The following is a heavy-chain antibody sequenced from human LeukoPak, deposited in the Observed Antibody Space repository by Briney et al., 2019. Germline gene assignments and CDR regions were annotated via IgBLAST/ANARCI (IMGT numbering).Heavy chain of an antibody. Sequence: SVKVSCKTSGYTFTSFGTSWVRQAPGQGLEWMGWISGYNGNTNYAQKLQGRVTMTTDTSTSTAYMELRSLRSDDTAVYYCARGDYVWGSYRLYYFDYWGQGTLVTVSS. CDR2: ISGYNGNT. V-gene: IGHV1-18*01. J-gene: IGHJ4*02. CDR3: ARGDYVWGSYRLYYFDY. CDR1: GYTFTSFG. D-gene: IGHD3-16*02.